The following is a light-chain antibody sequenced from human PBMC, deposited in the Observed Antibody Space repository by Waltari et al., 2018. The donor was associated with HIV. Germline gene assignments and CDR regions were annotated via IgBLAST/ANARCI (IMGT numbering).Light chain of an antibody. CDR3: QSYDSSLEV. J-gene: IGLJ1*01. CDR1: SSHIRAGHD. V-gene: IGLV1-40*01. Sequence: QSVLTQPPSVSGVPGQRVTISCTGSSSHIRAGHDVHWYQQIPETAPKLLIYGNSNRPTGVPDRFSGSKSGTSASLAITGLQAEDEADYYCQSYDSSLEVFGTGTKVTVL. CDR2: GNS.